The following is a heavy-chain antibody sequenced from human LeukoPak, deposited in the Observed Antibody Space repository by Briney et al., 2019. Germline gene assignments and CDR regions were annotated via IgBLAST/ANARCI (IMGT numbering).Heavy chain of an antibody. Sequence: ASVKVSCKASGYTFSSYGISWVRQAPGQGLEWMGWISAYNGNTNYAQKLQGRVTMTTDTSTSTASMELRSLRSDDTAVYYYAREPAIAVAGKGYFLHWGQGTLVTVSS. CDR3: AREPAIAVAGKGYFLH. CDR1: GYTFSSYG. D-gene: IGHD6-19*01. J-gene: IGHJ1*01. CDR2: ISAYNGNT. V-gene: IGHV1-18*01.